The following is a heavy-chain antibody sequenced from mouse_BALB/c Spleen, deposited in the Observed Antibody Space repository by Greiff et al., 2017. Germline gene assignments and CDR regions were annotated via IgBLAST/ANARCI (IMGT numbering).Heavy chain of an antibody. CDR1: GYSITSDYA. CDR2: ISYSGST. J-gene: IGHJ2*01. Sequence: EVQRVESGPGLVKPSQSLSLTCTVTGYSITSDYAWNWIRQFPGNKLEWMGYISYSGSTSYNPSLKSRISITRDTSKNQFFLQLNSVTTEDTATYYCARSEWLLPLDYWGQGTTLTVSS. V-gene: IGHV3-2*02. D-gene: IGHD2-3*01. CDR3: ARSEWLLPLDY.